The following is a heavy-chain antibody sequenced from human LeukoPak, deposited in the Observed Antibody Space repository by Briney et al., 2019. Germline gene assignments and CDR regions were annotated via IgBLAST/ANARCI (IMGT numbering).Heavy chain of an antibody. J-gene: IGHJ4*02. CDR3: ARERPGSASAFDY. V-gene: IGHV3-7*01. Sequence: GGPLRLSCAASGFTFSTYWMSWVRQAPGKGLQWVANIKHDGSEKNYVDSVKGRFTISKDNAKNSLSLQMSSLRVEDTAIYYCARERPGSASAFDYWGQGTLVTVSS. D-gene: IGHD6-25*01. CDR2: IKHDGSEK. CDR1: GFTFSTYW.